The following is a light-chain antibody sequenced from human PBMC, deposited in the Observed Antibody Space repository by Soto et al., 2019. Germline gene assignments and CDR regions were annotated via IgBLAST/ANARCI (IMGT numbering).Light chain of an antibody. V-gene: IGKV1-5*03. CDR2: KAS. CDR1: QSISTW. J-gene: IGKJ4*01. CDR3: QQYNTYPLT. Sequence: DIPMTQSPSTLSASVGDRVTITCRASQSISTWLAWYQQKPGKAPKLLIYKASSLEGGVPSRFSGSGSGTDFNITVSSLRPDDFATYYCQQYNTYPLTFGGGTTVEIK.